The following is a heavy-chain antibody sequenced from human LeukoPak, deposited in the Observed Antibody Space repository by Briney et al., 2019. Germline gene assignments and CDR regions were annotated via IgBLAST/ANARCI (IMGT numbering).Heavy chain of an antibody. V-gene: IGHV3-53*05. CDR1: GFTVSSNY. D-gene: IGHD1-14*01. CDR2: IYSGGST. J-gene: IGHJ4*01. CDR3: VSPVFINF. Sequence: GGSLRLSCAASGFTVSSNYMSWVRQAPGKGLEWVSVIYSGGSTYYADSVKGRFTISRDNSKNAVYLQMSSLRPEDTAVYYCVSPVFINFWGQGTLVTVSS.